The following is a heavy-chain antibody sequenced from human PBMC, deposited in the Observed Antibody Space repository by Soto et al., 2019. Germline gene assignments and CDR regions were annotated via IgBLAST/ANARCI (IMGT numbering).Heavy chain of an antibody. J-gene: IGHJ3*02. CDR2: ISYDGSNK. Sequence: GGSLRLSCAASGFTFSSYGMHWVRQAPGKGLEWVAVISYDGSNKYYADSVKGRFTISRDNSKNTLYLQMNSLRAEDTAVYYCAKGPYGDYPGGAFDIWGQGTMVTVSS. CDR1: GFTFSSYG. CDR3: AKGPYGDYPGGAFDI. D-gene: IGHD4-17*01. V-gene: IGHV3-30*18.